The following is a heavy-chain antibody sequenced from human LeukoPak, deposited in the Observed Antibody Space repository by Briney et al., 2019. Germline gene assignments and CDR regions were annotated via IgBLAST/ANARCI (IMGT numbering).Heavy chain of an antibody. CDR1: GFTFINAW. J-gene: IGHJ4*02. CDR2: IKSKTNGGTT. CDR3: TTAPDTSDY. V-gene: IGHV3-15*01. Sequence: GGSLRLSCAASGFTFINAWMTWIRQAPGKGLEWIGRIKSKTNGGTTDYATPVKGRFTFSRDDSKSTLYLQMDSLKTEDTAVYYCTTAPDTSDYWGQGTLVTVSS.